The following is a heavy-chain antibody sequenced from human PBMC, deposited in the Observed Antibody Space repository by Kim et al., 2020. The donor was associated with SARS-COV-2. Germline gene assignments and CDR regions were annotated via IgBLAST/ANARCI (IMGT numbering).Heavy chain of an antibody. V-gene: IGHV3-53*01. Sequence: GGSLRLSCAASGFNVSSNYMSWVRQAPGKGLEWVSVIYTGGSTYYADSVKGRFTISRDNSKNTLYFQMDSLRAEDTAVYYCARGRVDSYFDYWGQGTLVTVSS. CDR2: IYTGGST. D-gene: IGHD3-22*01. CDR3: ARGRVDSYFDY. J-gene: IGHJ4*02. CDR1: GFNVSSNY.